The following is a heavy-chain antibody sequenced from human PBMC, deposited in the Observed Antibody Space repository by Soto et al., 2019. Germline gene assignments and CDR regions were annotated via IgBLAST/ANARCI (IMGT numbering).Heavy chain of an antibody. Sequence: PSETLSLTCTVSGGSISSGGYYWSWIRQHPGKGLEWIGYIYYSGSTYYNPSLKSRVTISVDTSKNQFSLKLSSVTAADTAVYYCARASGWYDNWFDPWGQGTLVTVSS. CDR2: IYYSGST. D-gene: IGHD6-19*01. CDR1: GGSISSGGYY. V-gene: IGHV4-31*03. CDR3: ARASGWYDNWFDP. J-gene: IGHJ5*02.